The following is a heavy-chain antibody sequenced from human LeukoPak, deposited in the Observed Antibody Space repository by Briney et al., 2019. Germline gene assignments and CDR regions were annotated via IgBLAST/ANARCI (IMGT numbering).Heavy chain of an antibody. J-gene: IGHJ5*02. CDR2: IYSGGST. CDR3: ARGGRYSYGYLSHLLNWFDP. D-gene: IGHD5-18*01. V-gene: IGHV3-66*01. CDR1: GFTVSSNY. Sequence: PGGSLRLSCVASGFTVSSNYMSWVRQAPGKGLEWVSVIYSGGSTYYADSVKGRFTISRDNSKNTLYLQMNSLRAEDTAVYYCARGGRYSYGYLSHLLNWFDPWGQGTLVTVSS.